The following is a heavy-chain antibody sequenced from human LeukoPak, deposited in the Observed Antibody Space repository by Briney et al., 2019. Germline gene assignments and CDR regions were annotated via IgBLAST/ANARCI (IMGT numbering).Heavy chain of an antibody. Sequence: QSGGSLRLSCAASRFTFSTHGTHWVRQAPGKGLEWVAVISYHGSNKHYADSVKGRFTISRDNSKNSLYLQMHSLRPEDTAVYYCARLWGTHASDIWGQGTMVTVSS. CDR3: ARLWGTHASDI. CDR2: ISYHGSNK. CDR1: RFTFSTHG. J-gene: IGHJ3*02. V-gene: IGHV3-30-3*01. D-gene: IGHD1-7*01.